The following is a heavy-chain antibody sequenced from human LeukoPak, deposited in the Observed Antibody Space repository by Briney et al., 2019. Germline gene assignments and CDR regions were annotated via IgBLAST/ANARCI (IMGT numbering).Heavy chain of an antibody. CDR2: FDPEDGET. CDR1: GYTLTELS. V-gene: IGHV1-24*01. J-gene: IGHJ4*02. CDR3: ATGGVVTAPFFFDY. D-gene: IGHD2-21*02. Sequence: ASVKVSCKVSGYTLTELSMHWVRQAPGKGLEWMGGFDPEDGETIYAQKFQGRVTMTEDTSTDTAYMELSSLRSEDTAVYYCATGGVVTAPFFFDYWGQGTLVTVSS.